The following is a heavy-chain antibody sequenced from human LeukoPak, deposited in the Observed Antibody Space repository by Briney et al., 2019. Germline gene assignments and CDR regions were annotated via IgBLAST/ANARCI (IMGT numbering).Heavy chain of an antibody. V-gene: IGHV1-24*01. D-gene: IGHD3-22*01. CDR3: ATFCPGCYYDSSGYQTPY. J-gene: IGHJ4*02. CDR2: FDPEDGET. CDR1: GYTLTELS. Sequence: ASVKVSCKVSGYTLTELSMHWVRQAPGKGLEWMGGFDPEDGETIYAQKFQGRVTMTEDTSTDTAYMELSSLRSEDTAVYYCATFCPGCYYDSSGYQTPYWGQGTLVTVSS.